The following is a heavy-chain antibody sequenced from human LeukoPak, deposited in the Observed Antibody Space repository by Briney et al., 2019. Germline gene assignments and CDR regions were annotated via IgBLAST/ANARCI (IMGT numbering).Heavy chain of an antibody. J-gene: IGHJ2*01. D-gene: IGHD2-21*01. CDR2: IYYSGST. CDR1: GGSIRSYY. CDR3: ARELQEGNFDL. V-gene: IGHV4-59*01. Sequence: SETLSLTCTVSGGSIRSYYWSWIRQPPGKRLEWIGYIYYSGSTNYNPSLESRVTISVDTSKNQFSLKLNSVTAADTAVYYCARELQEGNFDLWGRGTLVTVSS.